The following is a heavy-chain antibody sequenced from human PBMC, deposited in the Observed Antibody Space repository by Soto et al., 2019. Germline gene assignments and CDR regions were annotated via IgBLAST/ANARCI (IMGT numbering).Heavy chain of an antibody. J-gene: IGHJ4*02. Sequence: QVQLVQSGAEVKKPGASVKISCKASGYTFTSYYMHWVRQAPGQGLEWMGIINPSGRSTNYAQKLQRRVAMTTHTSTSTVYMELNSLRSEDTDVYYCARPPYPGCINAVCYPLNYWGQGTLVTVSS. D-gene: IGHD2-8*01. CDR2: INPSGRST. CDR3: ARPPYPGCINAVCYPLNY. CDR1: GYTFTSYY. V-gene: IGHV1-46*01.